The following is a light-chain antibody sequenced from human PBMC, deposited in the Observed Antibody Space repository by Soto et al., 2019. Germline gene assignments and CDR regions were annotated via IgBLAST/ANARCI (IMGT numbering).Light chain of an antibody. CDR3: SSYTTTHGLV. Sequence: QSALTQPASVSESPGQSITISCTGSSSDVAVSSYVSWHRQHPGKAPELIIYEVTNRPSGISTRFSASKSGDTASRTVSGLQAEDEADYYCSSYTTTHGLVFGGGTKLTVL. CDR1: SSDVAVSSY. V-gene: IGLV2-14*01. J-gene: IGLJ3*02. CDR2: EVT.